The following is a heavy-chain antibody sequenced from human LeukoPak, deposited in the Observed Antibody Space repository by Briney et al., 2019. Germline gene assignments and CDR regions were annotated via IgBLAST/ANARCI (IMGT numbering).Heavy chain of an antibody. V-gene: IGHV1-3*01. J-gene: IGHJ4*02. CDR3: ARGLGTNGREEY. Sequence: ASVKVSCKASGYTFTSYAMHWVRQAPGQRLEWIGWINAGNGNTKYSQKFQGRVTITRDTSASTAYMELSSLRSEDTAVYYCARGLGTNGREEYWGQGTLVTVSS. CDR2: INAGNGNT. CDR1: GYTFTSYA. D-gene: IGHD1-1*01.